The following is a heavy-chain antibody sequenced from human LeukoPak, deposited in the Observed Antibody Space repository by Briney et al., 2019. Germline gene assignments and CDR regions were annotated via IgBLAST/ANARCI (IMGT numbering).Heavy chain of an antibody. Sequence: SETLSLTCTVSGASISGWYWSWIRQPPGKGLEWIGEINHSGSTNYNPSLKSRVTISVDTSKNQFSLRLSSVTAADTAVYYCASSGWYRGYWGQGTLVTVSS. V-gene: IGHV4-34*01. CDR3: ASSGWYRGY. CDR2: INHSGST. J-gene: IGHJ4*02. D-gene: IGHD6-19*01. CDR1: GASISGWY.